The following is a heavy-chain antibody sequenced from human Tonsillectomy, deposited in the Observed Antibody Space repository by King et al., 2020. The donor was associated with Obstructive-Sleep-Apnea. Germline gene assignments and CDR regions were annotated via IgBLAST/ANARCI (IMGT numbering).Heavy chain of an antibody. V-gene: IGHV3-74*03. CDR1: GFTFSSYW. CDR2: LNSVGSST. Sequence: VQLVESGGGLVQPGGSLRLSCAASGFTFSSYWMQWVRQAPGTVLVWFSRLNSVGSSTTYADSVEGRFTISRDNAKNTLFLQMNSLRAEDTAVYYCARVAFSSPHFYYCGMDVWGQGTTVTVSS. J-gene: IGHJ6*02. CDR3: ARVAFSSPHFYYCGMDV. D-gene: IGHD3-3*02.